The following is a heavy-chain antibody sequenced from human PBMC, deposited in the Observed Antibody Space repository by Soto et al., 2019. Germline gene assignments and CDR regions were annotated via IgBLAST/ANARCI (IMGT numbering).Heavy chain of an antibody. J-gene: IGHJ3*02. CDR3: ARGTGYSSSWYPPHAFDI. Sequence: ASVKVSCKASGGTFSSYAISWVRQAPGQGLEWMGGIIPIFGTANYAQKFQGRVTITADESTSTAYMELSSLRSEDTAVYYCARGTGYSSSWYPPHAFDIWGQGTMVTVSS. CDR1: GGTFSSYA. CDR2: IIPIFGTA. D-gene: IGHD6-13*01. V-gene: IGHV1-69*13.